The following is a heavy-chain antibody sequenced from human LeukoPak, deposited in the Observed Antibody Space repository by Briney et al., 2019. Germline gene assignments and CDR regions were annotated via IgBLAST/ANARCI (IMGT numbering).Heavy chain of an antibody. CDR2: IKSKTDGGTI. J-gene: IGHJ4*02. CDR3: TTVYCTNGVCRSYYFDY. Sequence: GGSLRLSCAASGFTFNNAWMNWVRQAPGKGLEWVGRIKSKTDGGTIDYAAPVKGRFTISRDDSKNTLYLQMNSLKTEDTAVYYCTTVYCTNGVCRSYYFDYWGQGTLVTVSS. CDR1: GFTFNNAW. V-gene: IGHV3-15*01. D-gene: IGHD2-8*01.